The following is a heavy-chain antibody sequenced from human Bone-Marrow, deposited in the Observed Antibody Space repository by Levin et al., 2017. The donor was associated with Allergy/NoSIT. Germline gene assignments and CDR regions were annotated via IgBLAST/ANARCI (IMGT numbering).Heavy chain of an antibody. CDR2: IRNKAYGGTT. Sequence: RTGGSLRLSCTTSGFTFGDYALNWFRQAPGKRLEWVGFIRNKAYGGTTEYAASVKGRFTISRDDSKSIAYLQMSNLKTEDTALYYCTRDDFRPGAYFDYWGQGTLVTVSS. J-gene: IGHJ4*02. CDR3: TRDDFRPGAYFDY. D-gene: IGHD3-3*01. CDR1: GFTFGDYA. V-gene: IGHV3-49*03.